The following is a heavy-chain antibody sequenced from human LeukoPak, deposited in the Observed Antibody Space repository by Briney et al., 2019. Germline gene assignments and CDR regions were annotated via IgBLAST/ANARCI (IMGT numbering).Heavy chain of an antibody. D-gene: IGHD3-22*01. Sequence: SVKVPCKASGGTFSSYAISWVRQAPGQGLEWMGGIIPIFGTANYAQKFQGRVTITADESTSTAYMELSSLRSEDTAVYYCARDGVVGMTYYYYYGMDVWGQGTTVTVSS. CDR1: GGTFSSYA. V-gene: IGHV1-69*13. CDR3: ARDGVVGMTYYYYYGMDV. CDR2: IIPIFGTA. J-gene: IGHJ6*02.